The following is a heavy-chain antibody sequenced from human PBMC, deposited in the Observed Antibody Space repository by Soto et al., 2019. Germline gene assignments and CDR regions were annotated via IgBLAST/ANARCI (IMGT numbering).Heavy chain of an antibody. Sequence: QVQLVQPGAEVRKPGASVTVSCRSSGDSFNDYYIHWVRQAPGQGFERMGWINPNGGVTKYAQKFQGWVSMTRATSIRTVYMQLSRLRSDDTAVYYCARESGGATATLDYYYFYMDVWGTGTTVTVSS. CDR2: INPNGGVT. CDR3: ARESGGATATLDYYYFYMDV. CDR1: GDSFNDYY. J-gene: IGHJ6*03. V-gene: IGHV1-2*04. D-gene: IGHD5-12*01.